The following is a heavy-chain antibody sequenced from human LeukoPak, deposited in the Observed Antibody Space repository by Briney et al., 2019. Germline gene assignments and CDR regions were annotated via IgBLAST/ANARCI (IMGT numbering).Heavy chain of an antibody. V-gene: IGHV4-59*11. J-gene: IGHJ4*02. CDR3: ATIKRGSIYGYFDF. Sequence: SETLSLTCTVSGGSISSHYWSWIRQPPGKGLEWIAYLFDSVNTKDNPSLQSRLTLSADTSKNQFSLRLSSVTAADTAVYYCATIKRGSIYGYFDFWGQGIKVTVSS. CDR1: GGSISSHY. CDR2: LFDSVNT. D-gene: IGHD5-18*01.